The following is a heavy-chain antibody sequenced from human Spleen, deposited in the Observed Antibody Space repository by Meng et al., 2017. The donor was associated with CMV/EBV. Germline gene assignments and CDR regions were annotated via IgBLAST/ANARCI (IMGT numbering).Heavy chain of an antibody. V-gene: IGHV1-18*01. CDR2: ISPYNGKT. CDR3: ARVKGCSSTSCYAQFYYYYGMDV. CDR1: GYTFINYD. Sequence: ASVKVSCKASGYTFINYDISWVRQAPGQGLEWMGWISPYNGKTNDAQKFQGRVTITTDESTSTAYMELSSLRSEDTAVYYCARVKGCSSTSCYAQFYYYYGMDVWGQGTTVTVSS. D-gene: IGHD2-2*01. J-gene: IGHJ6*02.